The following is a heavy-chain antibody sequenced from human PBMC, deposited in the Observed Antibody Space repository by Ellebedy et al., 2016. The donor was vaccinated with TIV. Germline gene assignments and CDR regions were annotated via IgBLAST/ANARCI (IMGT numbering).Heavy chain of an antibody. CDR3: ASDSSRMIRGVMKGWFDP. J-gene: IGHJ5*02. V-gene: IGHV1-69*13. CDR2: IIPLFGTA. D-gene: IGHD3-10*01. Sequence: AASVKVSCKASGGSFWNYGITWVRQAPGQGLEWMGGIIPLFGTANYAQKFQGRVTITADEFTNTAYMELSSLRSEDTAVYYCASDSSRMIRGVMKGWFDPWGQGTLVTVAS. CDR1: GGSFWNYG.